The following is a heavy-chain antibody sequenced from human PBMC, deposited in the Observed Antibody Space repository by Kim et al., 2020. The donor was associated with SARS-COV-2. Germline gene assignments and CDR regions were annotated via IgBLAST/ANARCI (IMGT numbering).Heavy chain of an antibody. D-gene: IGHD3-10*01. V-gene: IGHV4-34*01. CDR3: ARGASPGKMVRGFIRYYYYGMDV. CDR1: DLSFSDYY. Sequence: SETLSLTCAVYDLSFSDYYWSWIRQPPGKGLEWVGEINHSGSTDHNPSLGSRVTISLDTSRNQFSLKLSSVTAADTAVYYCARGASPGKMVRGFIRYYYYGMDVWGQGTTVTVSS. J-gene: IGHJ6*02. CDR2: INHSGST.